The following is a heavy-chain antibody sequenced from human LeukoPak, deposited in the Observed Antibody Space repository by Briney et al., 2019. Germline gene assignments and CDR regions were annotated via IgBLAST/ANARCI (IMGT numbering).Heavy chain of an antibody. CDR3: ARVSHYYGSGSYYYYYGMDV. CDR1: GGSFSGYY. J-gene: IGHJ6*02. Sequence: SETLSLTCAVYGGSFSGYYWSWIRQPPGKGLEWIGYIYYSGSTNYNPSLKSRVTISVDTSKNQFSLKLSSVAAADTAVYYCARVSHYYGSGSYYYYYGMDVWGQGTTVTVSS. CDR2: IYYSGST. V-gene: IGHV4-59*01. D-gene: IGHD3-10*01.